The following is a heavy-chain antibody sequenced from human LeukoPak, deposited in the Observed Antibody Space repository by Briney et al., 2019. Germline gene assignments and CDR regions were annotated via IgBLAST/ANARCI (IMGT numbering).Heavy chain of an antibody. D-gene: IGHD5-12*01. V-gene: IGHV1-24*01. CDR3: ATQSAYSGYDWEDY. Sequence: ASVKVSCKVSGYTLTELSMHWVRQAPGKGIEWMGGFDPEDGETIYAQKFQGRVTMTEDTSTDTAYMELSSLRSEDTAVYYCATQSAYSGYDWEDYWGQGTLVTVSS. J-gene: IGHJ4*02. CDR1: GYTLTELS. CDR2: FDPEDGET.